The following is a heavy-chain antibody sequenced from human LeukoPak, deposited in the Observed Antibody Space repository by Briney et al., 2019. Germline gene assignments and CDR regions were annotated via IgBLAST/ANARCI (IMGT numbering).Heavy chain of an antibody. V-gene: IGHV1-8*01. Sequence: GASVKVSCKASGYTFTSYDINWVRQATGQGLEWMGWMNPNNGNTDYAQTFQGRVTLTRNTSISTAYMELSSLRSEDTAVYYCARDNYNWGNDCWGQGTLVTVSS. CDR2: MNPNNGNT. J-gene: IGHJ4*02. CDR3: ARDNYNWGNDC. D-gene: IGHD3-16*01. CDR1: GYTFTSYD.